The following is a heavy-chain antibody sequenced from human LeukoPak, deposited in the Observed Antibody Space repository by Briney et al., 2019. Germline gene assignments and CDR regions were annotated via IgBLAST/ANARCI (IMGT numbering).Heavy chain of an antibody. J-gene: IGHJ6*02. CDR1: GFTFSSYA. Sequence: PGGSLRLSCAASGFTFSSYAMHWVRQAPGKGLEWVSSISSSSSYIYYADSVKGRFTISRDNAKNSLYLQMNSLRAEDTAVYYCAREGLGYDFWSGRYGMDVWGQGTTVTVSS. V-gene: IGHV3-21*01. CDR3: AREGLGYDFWSGRYGMDV. CDR2: ISSSSSYI. D-gene: IGHD3-3*01.